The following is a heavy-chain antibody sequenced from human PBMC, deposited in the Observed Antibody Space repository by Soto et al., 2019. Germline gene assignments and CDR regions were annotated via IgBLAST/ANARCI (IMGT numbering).Heavy chain of an antibody. D-gene: IGHD3-10*02. CDR3: ARVPYVNGYGAFYI. V-gene: IGHV3-7*01. CDR1: GFTFSDYW. J-gene: IGHJ3*02. CDR2: IKHDGSDI. Sequence: EVQLVESGGGLVQPGGCLRLSCAASGFTFSDYWMSWVRLSPGKGLEWVANIKHDGSDILYVDSVKGRFTMSRDNAENPLYVQMSSLGGEDTAMYYCARVPYVNGYGAFYIWGQGTMVTGSS.